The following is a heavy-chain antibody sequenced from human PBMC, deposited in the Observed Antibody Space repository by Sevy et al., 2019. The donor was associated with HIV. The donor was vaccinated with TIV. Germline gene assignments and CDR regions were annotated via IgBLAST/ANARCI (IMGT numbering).Heavy chain of an antibody. V-gene: IGHV4-34*01. J-gene: IGHJ4*02. CDR1: GGSFSGYY. CDR3: ARVRRFRAFDY. D-gene: IGHD3-3*01. CDR2: INHSGST. Sequence: SETLSLTCAVYGGSFSGYYWSWIRQPPGKGLEWIGEINHSGSTNYNPSLKSRVTISVDTSKNQFSLKLSSVTAADTAVYYCARVRRFRAFDYWGQRTLVTVSS.